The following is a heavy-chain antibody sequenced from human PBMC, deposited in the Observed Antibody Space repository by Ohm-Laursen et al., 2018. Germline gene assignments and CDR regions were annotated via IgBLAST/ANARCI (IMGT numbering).Heavy chain of an antibody. Sequence: PTQTLTLTCTFSGFSLSTSGMCVSWIRQPPGKALEWLARIDWDDDKYHSTSLKTRLTISKDTSKNQVVLTMTNMDPVDTATYYCARKIAAADNGAFDIWGQGTMVTVSS. CDR3: ARKIAAADNGAFDI. CDR1: GFSLSTSGMC. J-gene: IGHJ3*02. V-gene: IGHV2-70*11. D-gene: IGHD6-13*01. CDR2: IDWDDDK.